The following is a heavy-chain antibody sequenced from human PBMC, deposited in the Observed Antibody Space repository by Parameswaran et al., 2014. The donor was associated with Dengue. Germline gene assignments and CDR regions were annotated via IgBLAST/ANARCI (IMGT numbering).Heavy chain of an antibody. CDR2: ISYDGSNK. V-gene: IGHV3-30*18. CDR3: AKLLVGAMGYFDY. J-gene: IGHJ4*02. D-gene: IGHD1-26*01. Sequence: VRQAPGKGLEWVAVISYDGSNKYYADSVKGRFTISGDNSKNTLYLQMNSLRAEDTAVYYCAKLLVGAMGYFDYWGQGTLVTVSS.